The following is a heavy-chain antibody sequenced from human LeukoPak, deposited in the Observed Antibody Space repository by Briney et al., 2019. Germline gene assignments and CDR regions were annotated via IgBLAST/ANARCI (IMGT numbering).Heavy chain of an antibody. Sequence: GGSLRLSCAASRFTFSSYAMSWVRQAPGKGLEWVSGISASGSSTYYADSVQGRFTISRDNSKNTLYLQMDSLRAEDTAVYYCARQGVERLDRSFDYWGQGTLVTVSS. D-gene: IGHD1-1*01. J-gene: IGHJ4*02. CDR3: ARQGVERLDRSFDY. V-gene: IGHV3-23*01. CDR1: RFTFSSYA. CDR2: ISASGSST.